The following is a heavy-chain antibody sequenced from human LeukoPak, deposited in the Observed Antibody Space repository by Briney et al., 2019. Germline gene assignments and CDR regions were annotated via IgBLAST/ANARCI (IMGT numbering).Heavy chain of an antibody. J-gene: IGHJ5*02. V-gene: IGHV3-23*01. D-gene: IGHD3-22*01. Sequence: GGSLRLPCAASGFTFSSYAMSWVRQAPGKGLEWVSAISGSGGSTYYADSVKGRFTISRDNSKNTLYLQMNSLRAEDTAVYYCAKEPSVVITRRWFDPWGQGTLVTVSS. CDR2: ISGSGGST. CDR3: AKEPSVVITRRWFDP. CDR1: GFTFSSYA.